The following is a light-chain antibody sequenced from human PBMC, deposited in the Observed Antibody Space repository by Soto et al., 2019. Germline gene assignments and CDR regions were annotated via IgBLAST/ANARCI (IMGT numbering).Light chain of an antibody. CDR2: DAS. J-gene: IGKJ1*01. CDR3: QQYNSYSRT. V-gene: IGKV1-5*01. Sequence: DIQMTQSPSTLSASVGDRVPITCLASQSISNWLAWYQQKPGKAPKPLIYDASSLESGVSLRFSGSGSGTEFTLTISSLQPDDFATYYCQQYNSYSRTFGQGTKVDIK. CDR1: QSISNW.